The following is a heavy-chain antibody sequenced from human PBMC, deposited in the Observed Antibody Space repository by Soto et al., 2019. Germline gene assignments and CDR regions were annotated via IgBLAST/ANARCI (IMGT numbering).Heavy chain of an antibody. V-gene: IGHV3-9*01. CDR3: ARDHDEDFGYDLDYFDV. D-gene: IGHD5-12*01. CDR2: INWNSVTF. CDR1: GFTFDNYA. Sequence: EAQLVESGGGLVQPGRSLRLYCAASGFTFDNYAMHWVRQGPGKGLEWVSGINWNSVTFDYADSVKGRFTISRDNAKNSLYLQMDSLRPEDTAFYYCARDHDEDFGYDLDYFDVLGRGTLVTVSS. J-gene: IGHJ4*02.